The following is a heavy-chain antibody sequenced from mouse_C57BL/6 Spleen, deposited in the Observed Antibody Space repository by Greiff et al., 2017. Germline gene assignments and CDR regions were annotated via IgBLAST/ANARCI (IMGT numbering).Heavy chain of an antibody. D-gene: IGHD2-3*01. CDR2: ISYDGSN. Sequence: ESGPGLVKPSQSLSLTCSVTGYSITSGYYWNWIRQFPGNKLEWMGYISYDGSNNYNPSLKNRISITRDTSKNQFFLKLNSVTTEDTATYYCAIYDGFNWYFDVWGTGTTVTVSS. CDR1: GYSITSGYY. CDR3: AIYDGFNWYFDV. V-gene: IGHV3-6*01. J-gene: IGHJ1*03.